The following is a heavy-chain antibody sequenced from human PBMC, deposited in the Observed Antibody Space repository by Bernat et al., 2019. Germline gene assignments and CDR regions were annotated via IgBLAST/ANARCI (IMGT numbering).Heavy chain of an antibody. Sequence: EVQLVESGGGLIQPGGSLRLSCAASGFTFSSYWMHWVRQAPGKGLVWVSRINNYGIITTYADSVQGRFAISRDNAKNTLYLQMNSLSAEDTAVYYCASGISIFQGNVDDSWGQGTLVSVSS. CDR2: INNYGIIT. CDR1: GFTFSSYW. D-gene: IGHD2/OR15-2a*01. J-gene: IGHJ4*02. CDR3: ASGISIFQGNVDDS. V-gene: IGHV3-74*01.